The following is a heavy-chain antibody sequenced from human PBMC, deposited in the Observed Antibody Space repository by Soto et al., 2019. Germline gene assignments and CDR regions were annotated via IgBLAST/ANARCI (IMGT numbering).Heavy chain of an antibody. J-gene: IGHJ6*02. D-gene: IGHD2-21*02. Sequence: SGPTLVNPTQTLTLTCTFSAFSLSTGGVGVGWIRQPPGKALEWLALIYWDDDKRYSPSLRSRLTITKDTSKNQVVLTMTNMDPVDTATYDCIQSRCGGDCLQSYASYFYYGTDVWGQGTTVTVSS. CDR3: IQSRCGGDCLQSYASYFYYGTDV. CDR2: IYWDDDK. CDR1: AFSLSTGGVG. V-gene: IGHV2-5*02.